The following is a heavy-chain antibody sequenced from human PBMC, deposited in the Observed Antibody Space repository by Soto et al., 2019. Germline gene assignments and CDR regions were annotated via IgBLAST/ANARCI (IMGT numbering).Heavy chain of an antibody. V-gene: IGHV3-30-3*01. CDR3: ARGYCSGGSCLSPRYFDY. CDR2: ISYDGSNK. J-gene: IGHJ4*02. Sequence: QVQLVESGGGVVQPGRSLRLSCAASGFTFSSYAMHWVRQAPGKGLEWVAVISYDGSNKYYADSVKGRFTISRDNSKNTLYLQMNSLRAEDTAVYYCARGYCSGGSCLSPRYFDYWGQGTLVTVSS. D-gene: IGHD2-15*01. CDR1: GFTFSSYA.